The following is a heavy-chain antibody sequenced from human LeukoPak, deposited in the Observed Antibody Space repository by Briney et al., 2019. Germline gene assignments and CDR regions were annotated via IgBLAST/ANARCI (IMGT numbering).Heavy chain of an antibody. D-gene: IGHD3-22*01. J-gene: IGHJ4*02. Sequence: SETLSLACTVSGGSISSYYWSWIRQPPGKGLKWIGYIYYSGSTNYNPSLKSRVTISVDTSKNQFSLKLSSVTAADTAVYYCARLGSSGYYRAFDYWGQGTLVTVSS. CDR1: GGSISSYY. CDR3: ARLGSSGYYRAFDY. CDR2: IYYSGST. V-gene: IGHV4-59*12.